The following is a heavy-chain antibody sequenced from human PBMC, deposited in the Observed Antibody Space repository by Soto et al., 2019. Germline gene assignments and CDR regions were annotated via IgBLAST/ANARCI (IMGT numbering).Heavy chain of an antibody. CDR2: IRPYNGDT. J-gene: IGHJ4*02. CDR3: VRDLDGSGSYYTDY. D-gene: IGHD3-10*01. Sequence: ASVKVSCKASGYMFSSYGINWVRQAPGQGLEWMGWIRPYNGDTKYAQNLQGRVTMTTDTSTSTAYMEMRSLRSDDTAVYYCVRDLDGSGSYYTDYWGPGTLVTV. V-gene: IGHV1-18*01. CDR1: GYMFSSYG.